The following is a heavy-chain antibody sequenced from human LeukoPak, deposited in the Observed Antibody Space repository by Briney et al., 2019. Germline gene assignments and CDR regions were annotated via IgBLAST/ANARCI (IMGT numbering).Heavy chain of an antibody. CDR3: ATRYPYYYDSSGYYPPGDY. V-gene: IGHV1-69*13. D-gene: IGHD3-22*01. CDR2: IIPIFGTA. Sequence: GASVKVSCKASGGTFSSYAISWVRQAPGQGLEWMGGIIPIFGTANYAQKFQGRATITADESTSTAYMELSSLRSEDTAVYYCATRYPYYYDSSGYYPPGDYWGQGTLVTVSS. J-gene: IGHJ4*02. CDR1: GGTFSSYA.